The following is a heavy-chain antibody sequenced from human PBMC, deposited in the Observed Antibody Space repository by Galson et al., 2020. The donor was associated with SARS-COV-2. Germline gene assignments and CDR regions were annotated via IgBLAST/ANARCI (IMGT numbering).Heavy chain of an antibody. Sequence: SETLSLTCAVYGGSFSGYYWTWIRQPPGKGLEWIGEINHSGSSNYNPSLKSRVTMSVDTSKNQFSLKLSSVTAADTGVYYCAKRNELVWLGQLLLCNYNYGMDVWGQGTTVTVSS. CDR2: INHSGSS. V-gene: IGHV4-34*01. CDR3: AKRNELVWLGQLLLCNYNYGMDV. D-gene: IGHD3-10*01. CDR1: GGSFSGYY. J-gene: IGHJ6*02.